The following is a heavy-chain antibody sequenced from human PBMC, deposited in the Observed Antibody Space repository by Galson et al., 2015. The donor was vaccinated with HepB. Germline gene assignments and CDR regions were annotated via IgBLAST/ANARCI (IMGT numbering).Heavy chain of an antibody. V-gene: IGHV3-66*01. CDR1: GFTVSSNY. Sequence: SLRLSCAASGFTVSSNYMSWVRQAPGKGLEWVSAIYSGGSTYYADSVKGRFTISRDSSQNTLYLQMNSLRAEDTAVYYCAREVMVRGVISGWLDPWGQGTLVTVSS. J-gene: IGHJ5*02. D-gene: IGHD3-10*01. CDR3: AREVMVRGVISGWLDP. CDR2: IYSGGST.